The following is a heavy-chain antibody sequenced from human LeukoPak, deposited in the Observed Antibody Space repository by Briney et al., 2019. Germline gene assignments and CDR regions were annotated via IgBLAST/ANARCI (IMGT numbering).Heavy chain of an antibody. Sequence: GGSLRLSCAASGFTFSTYGMHWVRQAPGKGLEWVAVISYDGSNEYYADSVKGRFTISRDNSKNILYLQMSSLRAEDTAVYYCAKEFNRGLPDYWGQGTLVTVPS. CDR3: AKEFNRGLPDY. J-gene: IGHJ4*02. CDR2: ISYDGSNE. CDR1: GFTFSTYG. V-gene: IGHV3-30*18. D-gene: IGHD2-21*01.